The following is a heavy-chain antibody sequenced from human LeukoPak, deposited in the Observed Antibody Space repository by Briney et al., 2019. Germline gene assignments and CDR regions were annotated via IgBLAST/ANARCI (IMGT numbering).Heavy chain of an antibody. Sequence: GSLRLSCAASGFTFSSYAMSWVRQAPGKGPEWIGYIYYSGSTNYNPSLKSRVTISVDTSKNQFSLKLSSVTAADTAVYYCARVVVPAANFYWYFDLWGRGTLVTVSS. CDR3: ARVVVPAANFYWYFDL. CDR2: IYYSGST. CDR1: GFTFSSYA. D-gene: IGHD2-2*01. V-gene: IGHV4-59*01. J-gene: IGHJ2*01.